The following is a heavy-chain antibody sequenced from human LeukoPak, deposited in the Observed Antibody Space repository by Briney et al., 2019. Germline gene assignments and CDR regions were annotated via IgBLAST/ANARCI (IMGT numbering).Heavy chain of an antibody. V-gene: IGHV4-59*08. Sequence: SETLSLTCTVSGGSISSYYWSWIRQPPGKGLEWIGYIYYSGSTNYNPSLKSRVTISVDTSKNQFSLKLSSVTAADTAVYYCARNGYSSGWIFDYWGQGTLVTVSS. CDR1: GGSISSYY. CDR2: IYYSGST. CDR3: ARNGYSSGWIFDY. J-gene: IGHJ4*02. D-gene: IGHD6-19*01.